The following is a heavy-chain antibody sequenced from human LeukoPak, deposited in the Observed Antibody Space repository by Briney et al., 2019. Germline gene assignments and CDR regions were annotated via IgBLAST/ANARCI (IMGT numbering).Heavy chain of an antibody. CDR3: AKNPYEYYYDY. Sequence: ASVKVSCKASGYTFTGYYMHWVRQAPGQGLEWMGWINPNSGDTNYAQKFQGRVTMTRDTSIRTAYMELSGLRSDDTAVYYCAKNPYEYYYDYWGQGTLVTVSS. D-gene: IGHD5-12*01. CDR1: GYTFTGYY. J-gene: IGHJ4*02. CDR2: INPNSGDT. V-gene: IGHV1-2*02.